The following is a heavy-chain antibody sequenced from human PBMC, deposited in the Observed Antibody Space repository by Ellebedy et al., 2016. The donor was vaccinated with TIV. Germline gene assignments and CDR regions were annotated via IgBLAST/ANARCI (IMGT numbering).Heavy chain of an antibody. Sequence: PGGSLRLSCAASGFPFSHYALTWVRQAPGKGLEWVAIVNAAGLYPFYADSVKGRFTISRDNSQNVLFLQMRSLRAEDTAIYFCAKGIYESSASGYFDYWGRGTLVTVSS. V-gene: IGHV3-23*01. D-gene: IGHD3-22*01. J-gene: IGHJ4*02. CDR2: VNAAGLYP. CDR1: GFPFSHYA. CDR3: AKGIYESSASGYFDY.